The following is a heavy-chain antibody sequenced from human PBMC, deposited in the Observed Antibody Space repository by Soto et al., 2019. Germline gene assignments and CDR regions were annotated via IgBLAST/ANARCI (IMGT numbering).Heavy chain of an antibody. V-gene: IGHV3-13*01. CDR1: GFTLSSYD. CDR2: IGSGGDT. CDR3: TRKTPPTGMEV. D-gene: IGHD3-9*01. Sequence: EVQVVESGGGWVQPGGSLRLSCAASGFTLSSYDIHWVRQATGEGLAWVSGIGSGGDTHYADSVKGRFIISREDGKNSLYLQMNNLRVGDTAVYYCTRKTPPTGMEVWGQGATVTVSS. J-gene: IGHJ6*02.